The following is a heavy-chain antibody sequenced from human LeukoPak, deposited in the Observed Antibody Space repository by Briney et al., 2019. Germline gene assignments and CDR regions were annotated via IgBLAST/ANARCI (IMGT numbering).Heavy chain of an antibody. V-gene: IGHV3-7*03. J-gene: IGHJ6*02. D-gene: IGHD3-10*01. CDR3: AKVSGRILIWPQPFGDGMDV. CDR2: IKEDGSER. CDR1: AFIFSGHW. Sequence: PGGSLRLSCEGSAFIFSGHWMNWVRQTPGKGLEWVASIKEDGSERQYVDSVKGRFSISRDNTKGSLFLQLNSLRAEDTAVYYCAKVSGRILIWPQPFGDGMDVWGQGTTVTVSS.